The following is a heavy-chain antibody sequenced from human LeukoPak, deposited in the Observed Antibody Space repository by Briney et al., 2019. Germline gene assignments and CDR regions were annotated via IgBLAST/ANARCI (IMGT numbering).Heavy chain of an antibody. V-gene: IGHV4-59*13. CDR1: AGSISSYY. Sequence: SQTMSLTRTVAAGSISSYYWSWIRQPQKGGLGWVGYIYYGGRTNYHPSLKRRVTISVDTSKNQFSLTLSSLAAAHPPVFYFSGEIATIIDYWGQGTLVTVSS. CDR2: IYYGGRT. D-gene: IGHD5-24*01. CDR3: SGEIATIIDY. J-gene: IGHJ4*02.